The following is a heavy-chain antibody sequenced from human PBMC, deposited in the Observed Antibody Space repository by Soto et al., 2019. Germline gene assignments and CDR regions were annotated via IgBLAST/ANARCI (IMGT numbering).Heavy chain of an antibody. J-gene: IGHJ6*02. CDR2: IYPGDSDT. V-gene: IGHV5-51*01. CDR1: GSSYASYW. Sequence: GESLKSSCKGSGSSYASYWIGLVRQIPGKGLEWMGIIYPGDSDTRYSPSFQGQVTISADKSISTAYLQWSSMKASDTAMYYCARHQRSDCMDVWGQGTTVTVSS. CDR3: ARHQRSDCMDV.